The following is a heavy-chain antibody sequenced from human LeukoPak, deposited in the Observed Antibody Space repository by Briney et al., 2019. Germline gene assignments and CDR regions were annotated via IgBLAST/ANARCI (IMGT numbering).Heavy chain of an antibody. D-gene: IGHD4-23*01. CDR2: ISGNGGST. V-gene: IGHV3-23*01. CDR3: AKISPYGGNSA. CDR1: GFTFSNYA. J-gene: IGHJ4*02. Sequence: GGSLRLSCAASGFTFSNYAMGWVRQAPGKGLEWVSAISGNGGSTYYADSVKGRFTISRDNSKNTLYLQMNSLRAEDTAVYYCAKISPYGGNSAWGQGTLVTVSS.